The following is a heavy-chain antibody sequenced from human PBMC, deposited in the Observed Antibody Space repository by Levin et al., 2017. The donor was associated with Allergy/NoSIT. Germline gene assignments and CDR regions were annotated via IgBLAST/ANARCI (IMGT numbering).Heavy chain of an antibody. CDR2: ISYDGSQK. CDR3: AKDSSVYGQYYYYGLDV. CDR1: GFSFGTYG. Sequence: GESLKISCAASGFSFGTYGMHWVRQAPGKGLDWVAVISYDGSQKYYADSVKGRLTISRDNSNNTLYLQINSLGAQDTAVYYCAKDSSVYGQYYYYGLDVWGQGTTVTVSS. J-gene: IGHJ6*02. D-gene: IGHD3-22*01. V-gene: IGHV3-30*18.